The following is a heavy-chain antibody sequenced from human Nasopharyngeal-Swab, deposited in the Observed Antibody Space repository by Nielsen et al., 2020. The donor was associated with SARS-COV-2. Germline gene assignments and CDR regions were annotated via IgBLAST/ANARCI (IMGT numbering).Heavy chain of an antibody. D-gene: IGHD1-26*01. J-gene: IGHJ4*02. Sequence: GESLKISCAASGFTFSSYAMSWVRQAPGKGLEWVSTISGSGGSTYYADSVKGRFTISRDNSKNTLYLQMSSLRAEDTAAYYCANRMPTVGATRYYCFDSWGQGTLVTVSS. CDR1: GFTFSSYA. V-gene: IGHV3-23*01. CDR2: ISGSGGST. CDR3: ANRMPTVGATRYYCFDS.